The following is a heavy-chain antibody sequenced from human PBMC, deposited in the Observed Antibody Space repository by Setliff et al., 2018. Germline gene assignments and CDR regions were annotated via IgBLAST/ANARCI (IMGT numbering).Heavy chain of an antibody. CDR2: ISHSGSP. D-gene: IGHD2-2*01. Sequence: SETLSLTCAVYGGSFNVYFWSWIRQPPGKGLEWIGEISHSGSPNYNPSLKSRVTTSVDKSKNQFSLKLKSVTAADTAVYYFRLAHCSNNCEEALDYWGPGTPVTVSS. CDR3: RLAHCSNNCEEALDY. CDR1: GGSFNVYF. J-gene: IGHJ4*02. V-gene: IGHV4-34*01.